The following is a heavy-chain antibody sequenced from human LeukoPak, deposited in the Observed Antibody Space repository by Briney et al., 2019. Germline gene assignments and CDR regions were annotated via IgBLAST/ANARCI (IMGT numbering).Heavy chain of an antibody. V-gene: IGHV1-18*01. D-gene: IGHD3-22*01. CDR3: PRWEYCYDSSDYYY. CDR2: ISANNGPT. J-gene: IGHJ4*02. Sequence: GASVKVSCKASGYTFTSYGMSWVRQAPGQGREWMGWISANNGPTHHTQNLQARVTMTTDTSPSTASMELRSLRSDDTAVYHCPRWEYCYDSSDYYYWGQGTLVTVSS. CDR1: GYTFTSYG.